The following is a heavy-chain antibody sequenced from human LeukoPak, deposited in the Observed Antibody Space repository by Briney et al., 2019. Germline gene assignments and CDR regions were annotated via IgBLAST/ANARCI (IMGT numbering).Heavy chain of an antibody. CDR3: ARGRGRRWNSSSSGNFDY. CDR1: GGSVTSTSYY. Sequence: SETVSLTCTVSGGSVTSTSYYWGWIRQPPGKGLDWIVSIIYSGTTYSNPSLKSRITTSLDTSKNQFSLKLSSVTAADTAVYYCARGRGRRWNSSSSGNFDYWGQGTLVTVSS. V-gene: IGHV4-39*01. J-gene: IGHJ4*02. CDR2: IIYSGTT. D-gene: IGHD6-13*01.